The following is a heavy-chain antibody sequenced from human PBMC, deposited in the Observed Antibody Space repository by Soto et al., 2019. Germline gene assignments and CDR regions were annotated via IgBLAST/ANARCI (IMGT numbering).Heavy chain of an antibody. Sequence: PGGSLRLSCVASGGTFSDHWMQWVRQVPGERLAWVSRINSDGSVTADADSVRGRVTISRDNAKNTLYLQMNSLRVDDTAMYYCVRQYSSDDIWGQGTMVTVSS. D-gene: IGHD4-4*01. CDR1: GGTFSDHW. CDR2: INSDGSVT. CDR3: VRQYSSDDI. V-gene: IGHV3-74*03. J-gene: IGHJ3*02.